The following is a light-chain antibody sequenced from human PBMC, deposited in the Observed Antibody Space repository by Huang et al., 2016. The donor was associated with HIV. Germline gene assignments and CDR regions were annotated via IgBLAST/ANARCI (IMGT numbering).Light chain of an antibody. CDR2: AAS. Sequence: DIQMTQSPSSMSASVGDRVTITGRASQGISNYLAWYKQKPGKVSKLLIYAASSFQSGVPSQFSGRGSGTYFTLTISSLQPEDVATYYCQKYNSDPLTFGGGTKVEIK. V-gene: IGKV1-27*01. J-gene: IGKJ4*01. CDR1: QGISNY. CDR3: QKYNSDPLT.